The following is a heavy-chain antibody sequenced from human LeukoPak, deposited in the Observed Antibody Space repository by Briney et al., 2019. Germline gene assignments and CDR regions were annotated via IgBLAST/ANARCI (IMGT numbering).Heavy chain of an antibody. V-gene: IGHV1-18*01. D-gene: IGHD3-16*01. CDR1: GYTFTSYG. J-gene: IGHJ4*02. CDR2: ISAYNGNT. Sequence: ASVKVSCKASGYTFTSYGISWVRQAPGQGLEWMGWISAYNGNTNYAQKLQGRVTMTTDTSTSTAYMELSSLRSEDTAVYYCARASRGVPPYYFDYWGQGTLVTVSS. CDR3: ARASRGVPPYYFDY.